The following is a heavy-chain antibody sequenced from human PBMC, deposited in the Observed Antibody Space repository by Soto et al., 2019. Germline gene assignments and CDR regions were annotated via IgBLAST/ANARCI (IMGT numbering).Heavy chain of an antibody. Sequence: GGSLRLSCAASGINFNDYWMSWVRQAPGKGLEWVANIKEDGSSKYYVDSVKGRFTISRDNAKNSLYLQMNSLRAEDTALYYCASESWYVFDHWGPGTPVTVSS. CDR1: GINFNDYW. D-gene: IGHD6-13*01. CDR2: IKEDGSSK. V-gene: IGHV3-7*03. J-gene: IGHJ4*02. CDR3: ASESWYVFDH.